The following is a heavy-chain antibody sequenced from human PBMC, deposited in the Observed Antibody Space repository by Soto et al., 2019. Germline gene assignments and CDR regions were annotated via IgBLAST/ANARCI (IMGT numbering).Heavy chain of an antibody. V-gene: IGHV3-11*06. CDR3: AREVTPTDIGVVPAANPEGNWFDP. CDR2: ISSSSSYT. D-gene: IGHD2-2*01. J-gene: IGHJ5*02. CDR1: GFTFSDYY. Sequence: GGSLRLSCAASGFTFSDYYMSWIRQAPGKGLEWVSYISSSSSYTNYADSVKGRFTISRDNAKNSLYLQMNSLRAEDTAVYYCAREVTPTDIGVVPAANPEGNWFDPWGQGTLVTVSS.